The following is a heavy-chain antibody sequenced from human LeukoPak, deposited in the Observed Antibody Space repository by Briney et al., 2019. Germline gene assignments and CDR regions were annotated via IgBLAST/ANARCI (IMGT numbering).Heavy chain of an antibody. J-gene: IGHJ6*02. CDR1: GYTLTELS. V-gene: IGHV1-24*01. CDR3: AKLKDIELGWGIDI. Sequence: ASVKVSCKVSGYTLTELSMHWVRQAPGKGLEWMGGFDPEDGETIYAQKFQGRVTMTEDTSTDTAYMELSSLRAEDTAIYYCAKLKDIELGWGIDIWGQGTTVTVS. D-gene: IGHD2-8*01. CDR2: FDPEDGET.